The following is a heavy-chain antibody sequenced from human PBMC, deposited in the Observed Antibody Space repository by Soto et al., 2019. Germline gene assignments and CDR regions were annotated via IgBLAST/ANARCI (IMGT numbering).Heavy chain of an antibody. CDR2: VYYNGTT. V-gene: IGHV4-59*02. CDR3: ARVVKSRRFGLVDV. J-gene: IGHJ6*02. D-gene: IGHD3-22*01. Sequence: SETLSLTCFLSGGSVSDYYWSWIRQPPGKGLEWIGYVYYNGTTTYKHNPSLESRVTISVDTSKNQFSLKLSSVTAADTAVYYCARVVKSRRFGLVDVWGQGTTVTVSS. CDR1: GGSVSDYY.